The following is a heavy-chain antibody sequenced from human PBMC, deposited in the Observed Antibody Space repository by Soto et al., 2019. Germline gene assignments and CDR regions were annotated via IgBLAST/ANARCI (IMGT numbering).Heavy chain of an antibody. J-gene: IGHJ5*02. CDR3: ARGYYGSGSYYNVDWFDP. V-gene: IGHV4-61*01. D-gene: IGHD3-10*01. CDR2: IYYRGST. Sequence: QVQLQESGPGLVKPSETLSLTCTVSGGSVSSGSYYWSWIRQPPGKGLEWIGDIYYRGSTNYNPSPKRRVTISVDTSKNQSSLKMSSVTAADTAVYYCARGYYGSGSYYNVDWFDPWGQGTLVTVSP. CDR1: GGSVSSGSYY.